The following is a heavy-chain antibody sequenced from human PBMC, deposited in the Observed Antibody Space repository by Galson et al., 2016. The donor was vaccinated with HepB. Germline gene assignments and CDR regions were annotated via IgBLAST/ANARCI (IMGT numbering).Heavy chain of an antibody. D-gene: IGHD3-16*01. Sequence: ETLSLTCTVSGGPISGYYWSWIRQPPGKGLEWIGFIYYSGDTNYNPSLKSRVTISIDTSKSQLTLNLNPMTAADTAVYYCARDPFGLGWFDPWGQGTLVTVSS. J-gene: IGHJ5*02. CDR1: GGPISGYY. CDR2: IYYSGDT. CDR3: ARDPFGLGWFDP. V-gene: IGHV4-59*01.